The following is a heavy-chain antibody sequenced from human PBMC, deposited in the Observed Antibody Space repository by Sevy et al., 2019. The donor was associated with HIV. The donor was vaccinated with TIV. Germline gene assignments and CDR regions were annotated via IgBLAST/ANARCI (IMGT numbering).Heavy chain of an antibody. V-gene: IGHV6-1*01. CDR3: ARGNYYDSSGYYGAFDI. Sequence: SQTLSLTCAISGDSVSSNSAAWNWIRQSPSRGLEWLGRTYYRSKWYNDYAVSVKSRITINPDTSKNQFSLQLNSVTPKDTAVYYCARGNYYDSSGYYGAFDIWGQGTMVTVSS. CDR2: TYYRSKWYN. J-gene: IGHJ3*02. CDR1: GDSVSSNSAA. D-gene: IGHD3-22*01.